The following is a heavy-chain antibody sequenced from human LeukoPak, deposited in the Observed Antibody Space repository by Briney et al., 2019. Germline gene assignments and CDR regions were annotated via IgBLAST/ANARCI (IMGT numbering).Heavy chain of an antibody. D-gene: IGHD5-12*01. V-gene: IGHV3-53*01. CDR3: ARGVGGYDLLAYYYYYYMDV. CDR2: IYSGGST. CDR1: GFTVSSNY. Sequence: PGGSLRLSCAASGFTVSSNYMSWVRQAPGKGLEVVSVIYSGGSTYDADSVKGRFTISRDSSKHTLYLQMNSLRAEDTAVYYCARGVGGYDLLAYYYYYYMDVWGKGTTVTVSS. J-gene: IGHJ6*03.